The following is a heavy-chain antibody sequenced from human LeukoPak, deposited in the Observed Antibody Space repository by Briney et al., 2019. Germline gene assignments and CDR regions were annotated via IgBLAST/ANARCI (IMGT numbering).Heavy chain of an antibody. Sequence: GASVKVSCKASGYSFYNFCMHWVRQAPGQGLEWMGVINPSGENKRYAQKFQGRVTLTRDMSTSTVHMELSSLRSEDTAVYYCARATRGYDTGRDLDYWGQGNLVTVSS. CDR3: ARATRGYDTGRDLDY. CDR1: GYSFYNFC. V-gene: IGHV1-46*02. D-gene: IGHD3-10*01. J-gene: IGHJ4*02. CDR2: INPSGENK.